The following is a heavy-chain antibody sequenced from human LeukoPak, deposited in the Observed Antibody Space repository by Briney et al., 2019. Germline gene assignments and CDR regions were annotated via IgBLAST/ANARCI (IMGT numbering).Heavy chain of an antibody. CDR1: GFTFDDYA. CDR3: AKGKGITGTLGY. V-gene: IGHV3-9*01. Sequence: GGSLRLSCAASGFTFDDYAMHWVRHAPGKGLEWVSGISWNSGSIGYADSVKGRFTISRDNAKNSLYLQMNSLRAEDTALYYCAKGKGITGTLGYWGRGTLVTVSS. D-gene: IGHD1-20*01. J-gene: IGHJ4*02. CDR2: ISWNSGSI.